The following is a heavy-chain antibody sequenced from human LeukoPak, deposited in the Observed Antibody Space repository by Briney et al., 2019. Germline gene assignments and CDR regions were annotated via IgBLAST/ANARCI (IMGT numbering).Heavy chain of an antibody. CDR2: IYYSGST. Sequence: NASETLSLTCTVSGGSISSYYWSWIRQPPGKGLEWIGYIYYSGSTNYNPSLKSRVTISVDTSKNQFSLKLSSVTAADTAVYYCARRVVRGANWFDPWGQGTLVTVSS. D-gene: IGHD3-10*01. V-gene: IGHV4-59*08. CDR1: GGSISSYY. J-gene: IGHJ5*02. CDR3: ARRVVRGANWFDP.